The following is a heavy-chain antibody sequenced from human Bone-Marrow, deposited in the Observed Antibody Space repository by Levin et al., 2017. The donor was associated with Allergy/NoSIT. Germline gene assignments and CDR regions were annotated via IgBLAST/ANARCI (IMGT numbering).Heavy chain of an antibody. Sequence: SETLSLTCNVSGGSINSGDSYWSWIRQPPGKGLEWIGYIYYSGSTYYNPSLKSRITISIDTSKSQFSLQLSSVTAAETAVYYCARLSLTFYDILTGYYSTIGTFDYWGQGTLVTVSS. V-gene: IGHV4-30-4*01. J-gene: IGHJ4*02. D-gene: IGHD3-9*01. CDR2: IYYSGST. CDR3: ARLSLTFYDILTGYYSTIGTFDY. CDR1: GGSINSGDSY.